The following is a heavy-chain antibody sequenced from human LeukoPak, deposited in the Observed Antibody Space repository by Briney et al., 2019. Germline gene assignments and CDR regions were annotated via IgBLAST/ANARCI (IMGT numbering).Heavy chain of an antibody. Sequence: SETLSLTCTVSGGSISSYYWSWIRQPPGKGLEWIGYIYYSGSTNYNPSLKSRVTISVDTSKNQFSLKLSSVTAADMAVYYCARDEHNYAGRTHPYYFDNWGQGTLVTVSS. CDR3: ARDEHNYAGRTHPYYFDN. D-gene: IGHD2-2*01. CDR1: GGSISSYY. V-gene: IGHV4-59*12. J-gene: IGHJ4*02. CDR2: IYYSGST.